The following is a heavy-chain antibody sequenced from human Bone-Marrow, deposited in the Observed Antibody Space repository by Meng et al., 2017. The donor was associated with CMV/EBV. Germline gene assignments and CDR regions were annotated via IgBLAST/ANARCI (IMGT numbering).Heavy chain of an antibody. CDR2: IYHSGST. J-gene: IGHJ4*02. V-gene: IGHV4-38-2*02. CDR3: ARGTTIFGVALIGY. Sequence: SETLSLTCTASGYSISSGYYWGWIRQPPGKGLEWIGSIYHSGSTYYNPSLKSRVTISVDTSKNQFSLKLSAVTAADTAVYYCARGTTIFGVALIGYWGQGTLVTVSS. CDR1: GYSISSGYY. D-gene: IGHD3-3*01.